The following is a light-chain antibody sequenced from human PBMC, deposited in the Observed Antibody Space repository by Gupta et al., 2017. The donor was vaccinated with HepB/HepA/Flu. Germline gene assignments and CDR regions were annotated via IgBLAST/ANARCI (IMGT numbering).Light chain of an antibody. V-gene: IGKV1-39*01. CDR3: QHSDSTPFT. CDR1: QSISSY. Sequence: IQTTQSPSSLSASVGDRFTITCRASQSISSYLNWYQQKPGKAPKLLIYAASRWQSGVPSRFSGSGSGTDFTLTISSLQPEDFATYYCQHSDSTPFTFGRGTKVDIK. J-gene: IGKJ4*01. CDR2: AAS.